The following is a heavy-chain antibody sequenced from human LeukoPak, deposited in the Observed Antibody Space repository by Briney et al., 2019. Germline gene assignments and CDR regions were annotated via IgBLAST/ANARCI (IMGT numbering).Heavy chain of an antibody. V-gene: IGHV4-38-2*02. J-gene: IGHJ6*03. CDR1: GYSISSGYY. CDR2: IYHSGST. D-gene: IGHD1-26*01. Sequence: SETLSLTCTVSGYSISSGYYWGWIRQPPGKGLEWIGSIYHSGSTYYNPSLKSRVTISVDTSKNQFSLKLSSVTAADTAVYYCAREVRGWELHLYCYYYMDVWGKGTTVTISS. CDR3: AREVRGWELHLYCYYYMDV.